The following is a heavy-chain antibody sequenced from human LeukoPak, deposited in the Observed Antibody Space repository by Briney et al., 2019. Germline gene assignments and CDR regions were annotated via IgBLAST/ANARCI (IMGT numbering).Heavy chain of an antibody. CDR3: ARPRFSGSGSSPFDY. J-gene: IGHJ4*02. Sequence: GESLKISCKGSGYSFTSYWIGWVRQLPGKGLEWMGIIYPGDSDTRYSPSFQGQVTISADKSISTAYLQWSSLKASDTAIYYCARPRFSGSGSSPFDYWGQGTLVTVSS. CDR2: IYPGDSDT. V-gene: IGHV5-51*01. CDR1: GYSFTSYW. D-gene: IGHD3-10*01.